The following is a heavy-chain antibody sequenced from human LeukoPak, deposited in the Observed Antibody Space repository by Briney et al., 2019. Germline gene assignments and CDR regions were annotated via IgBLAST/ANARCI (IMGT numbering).Heavy chain of an antibody. CDR1: GYSFTSYW. D-gene: IGHD3-22*01. CDR3: ATLDYYDSSGYYYPDAFDI. Sequence: RGESLKISCKGSGYSFTSYWIAWVRQMPGKGLQWMGIIYPGDSDSRYSPSFQGQVTISADKSISTAYLQWSSLKASDTAMYYCATLDYYDSSGYYYPDAFDIWGQGTMVTVSS. CDR2: IYPGDSDS. J-gene: IGHJ3*02. V-gene: IGHV5-51*01.